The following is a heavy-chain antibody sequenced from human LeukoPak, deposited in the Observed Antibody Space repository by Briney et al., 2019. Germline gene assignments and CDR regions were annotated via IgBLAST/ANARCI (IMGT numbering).Heavy chain of an antibody. CDR1: GFPFSTFA. CDR2: MTNLGGTT. CDR3: ARRAGDLLTGYYFDY. Sequence: GGSLRLSCAASGFPFSTFAMSWVRQAPGKGLEWVAGMTNLGGTTDYADSVRGRFIISRDNSKNSLYLQMNSLRAEDTAVYYCARRAGDLLTGYYFDYWGQGTLVTVSS. D-gene: IGHD3-9*01. V-gene: IGHV3-23*01. J-gene: IGHJ4*02.